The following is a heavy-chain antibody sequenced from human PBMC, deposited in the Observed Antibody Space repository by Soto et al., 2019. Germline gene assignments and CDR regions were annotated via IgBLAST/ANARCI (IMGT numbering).Heavy chain of an antibody. D-gene: IGHD6-19*01. CDR1: RFTFSSYG. CDR2: ISGSGGTT. J-gene: IGHJ4*02. V-gene: IGHV3-23*04. CDR3: AKDPGVAVAAYYFHY. Sequence: VQLVESGGGVVQPGRSLRLSCAASRFTFSSYGMHWVRQAPGKGLEWVSTISGSGGTTYYADSVKGRFTSSRDNSKNTLYLEMNSLRAEDTAVYYCAKDPGVAVAAYYFHYWGQGTLVTVSS.